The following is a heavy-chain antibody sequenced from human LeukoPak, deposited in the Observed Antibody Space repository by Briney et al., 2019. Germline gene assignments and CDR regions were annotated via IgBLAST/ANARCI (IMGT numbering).Heavy chain of an antibody. CDR1: GGSIRKYY. CDR3: ARDQLTPPDRGSYYYGMNV. V-gene: IGHV4-59*01. Sequence: SETLSLTCSVSGGSIRKYYWSWIRQPPGKGLEWIGYIYYIGTTNYNPSLKSRVTISVDTSTDQFSLKLKSVTAADTAVYYCARDQLTPPDRGSYYYGMNVWGQGTTVTVSS. CDR2: IYYIGTT. D-gene: IGHD3-10*01. J-gene: IGHJ6*02.